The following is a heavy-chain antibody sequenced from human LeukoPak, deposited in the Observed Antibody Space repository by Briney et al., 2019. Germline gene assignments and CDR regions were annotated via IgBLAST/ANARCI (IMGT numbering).Heavy chain of an antibody. Sequence: GGPLRLSCAVSGITLSNYGMSWVRQAPGKGLEWVAGVSDSGGRTSYADSVKGRFTISRDNPKNTLYLQMNSLRAEDTAVYFCAKRGVIIRVFLVGYHKEAYYFDSWGQGALVTVSS. D-gene: IGHD3-10*01. J-gene: IGHJ4*02. V-gene: IGHV3-23*01. CDR3: AKRGVIIRVFLVGYHKEAYYFDS. CDR1: GITLSNYG. CDR2: VSDSGGRT.